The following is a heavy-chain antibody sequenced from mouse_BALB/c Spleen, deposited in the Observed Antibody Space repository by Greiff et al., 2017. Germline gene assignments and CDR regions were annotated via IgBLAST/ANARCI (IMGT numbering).Heavy chain of an antibody. CDR3: ARDCPFDV. CDR1: GFTFSSYA. V-gene: IGHV5-9-4*01. CDR2: ISSGGSYT. J-gene: IGHJ1*01. Sequence: EVMLVESGGGLVKPGGSLKLSCAASGFTFSSYAMSWVRQSPEKRLEWVAEISSGGSYTYYPDTVTGRFTISRDNAKNTLYLEMSSLRAEDTAMYYCARDCPFDVWGAGTTVTVSS.